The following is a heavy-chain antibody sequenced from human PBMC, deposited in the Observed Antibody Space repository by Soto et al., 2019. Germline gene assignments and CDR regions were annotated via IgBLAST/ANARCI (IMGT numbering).Heavy chain of an antibody. Sequence: SLRLSCTASGFTFGDYAMSWFRQAPGKGLEWVGFIRSKAYGGTTEYAASVKGRFTISRDDSKSIAYLQMNSLKTEDTAVYYCTRVGVPWLRGIDYWGQGTLVTVSS. D-gene: IGHD3-16*01. V-gene: IGHV3-49*03. CDR2: IRSKAYGGTT. CDR1: GFTFGDYA. CDR3: TRVGVPWLRGIDY. J-gene: IGHJ4*02.